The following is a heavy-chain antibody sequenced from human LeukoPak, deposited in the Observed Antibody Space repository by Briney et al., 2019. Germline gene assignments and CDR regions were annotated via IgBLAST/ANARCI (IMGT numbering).Heavy chain of an antibody. CDR1: GFTFSSYA. J-gene: IGHJ3*02. D-gene: IGHD6-19*01. Sequence: PGGSLRLSCAACGFTFSSYAMSWVRQAPGKGLEWVSAISGSGGSTYYADSVKGRFTISRDNSKNTLYLQMNSLRAEDTAVYYCAKDYSSGWYELGALDIWGQGTMVTVSS. CDR2: ISGSGGST. CDR3: AKDYSSGWYELGALDI. V-gene: IGHV3-23*01.